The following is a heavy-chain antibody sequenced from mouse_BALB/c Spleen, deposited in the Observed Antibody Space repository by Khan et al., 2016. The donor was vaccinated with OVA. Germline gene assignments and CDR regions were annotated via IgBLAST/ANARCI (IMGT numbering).Heavy chain of an antibody. V-gene: IGHV1-5*01. CDR2: IYPGNSDI. Sequence: IQLVQSGTVLARPGASVKMSCKASGYTFTSYWMHWVKQRPGQGLEWIGAIYPGNSDINYNQKFKGKAKLTAVTSTSTAYMELNSLTNEDSAVYYCTGNGCGNNEGWDYWGQGTTLTVSS. CDR1: GYTFTSYW. CDR3: TGNGCGNNEGWDY. D-gene: IGHD2-1*01. J-gene: IGHJ2*01.